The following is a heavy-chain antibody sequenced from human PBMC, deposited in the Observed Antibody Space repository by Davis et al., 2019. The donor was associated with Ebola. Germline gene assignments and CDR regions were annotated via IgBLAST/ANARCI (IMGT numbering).Heavy chain of an antibody. CDR3: ARAMTTVVTGRLAFDY. CDR2: IIPIFGTA. Sequence: SVKVSCKASGGTFSSYAISWVRQAPGHGLEWMGGIIPIFGTANYAQKFQGRVTIPADESTSTAYMEMSSLRTEDMAIYYCARAMTTVVTGRLAFDYWGQGSLVTVSS. D-gene: IGHD4-23*01. CDR1: GGTFSSYA. V-gene: IGHV1-69*13. J-gene: IGHJ4*02.